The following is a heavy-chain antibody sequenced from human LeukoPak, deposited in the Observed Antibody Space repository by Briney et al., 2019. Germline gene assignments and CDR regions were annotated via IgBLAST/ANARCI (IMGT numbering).Heavy chain of an antibody. D-gene: IGHD3-22*01. CDR2: INHSGST. Sequence: PSETLSLTCAVYGGSFSGYYWSWIRQPPGKGLEWIGEINHSGSTNYNPSLKSRVTISVDTSKNQFSLKLSSVTAADTAVYYCATPVPYDSSGYGFDIWGQGTMVTVSS. CDR3: ATPVPYDSSGYGFDI. J-gene: IGHJ3*02. CDR1: GGSFSGYY. V-gene: IGHV4-34*01.